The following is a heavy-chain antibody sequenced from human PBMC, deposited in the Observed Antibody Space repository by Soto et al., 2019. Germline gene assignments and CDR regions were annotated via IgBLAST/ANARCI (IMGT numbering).Heavy chain of an antibody. J-gene: IGHJ4*02. V-gene: IGHV4-31*03. CDR2: IYYSGST. Sequence: SETLSLTCTVSGGSISSGGYYWSWIRQHPGKGLEWIGYIYYSGSTYYNPSLKSRVTISVDTSKNQFSLKLSSVTAADTAVYYCARSYPDYGDYGEFDYWGQGTLVTISS. CDR3: ARSYPDYGDYGEFDY. D-gene: IGHD4-17*01. CDR1: GGSISSGGYY.